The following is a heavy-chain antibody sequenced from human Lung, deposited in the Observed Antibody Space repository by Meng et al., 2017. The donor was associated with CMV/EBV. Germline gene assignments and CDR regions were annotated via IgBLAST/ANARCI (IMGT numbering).Heavy chain of an antibody. CDR2: IVPLLRTP. J-gene: IGHJ5*02. Sequence: SVXVSCKAYGGNFNSYSFIWVRQAPGQGLEWVGRIVPLLRTPMFTQRFQGRVTITADRSSSTTYMELSSLRSEDTAVYYCATATYMTTQQGLFDTWGQGTLVTVSS. CDR1: GGNFNSYS. D-gene: IGHD4-11*01. CDR3: ATATYMTTQQGLFDT. V-gene: IGHV1-69*08.